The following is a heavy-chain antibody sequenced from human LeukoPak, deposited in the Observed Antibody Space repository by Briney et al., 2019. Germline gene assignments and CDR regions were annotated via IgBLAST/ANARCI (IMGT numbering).Heavy chain of an antibody. Sequence: SETLSLTCAVYGGSFSGYYWSWIRRPPGKGLEWIGEINHSGSTNYNPSLKSRVTISVDTSKNQFSLKLSSVTAADTAVYYCARGSRDTMIVVVPQTPYYYYGMDVWGQGTTVTVSS. J-gene: IGHJ6*02. D-gene: IGHD3-22*01. CDR2: INHSGST. CDR1: GGSFSGYY. V-gene: IGHV4-34*01. CDR3: ARGSRDTMIVVVPQTPYYYYGMDV.